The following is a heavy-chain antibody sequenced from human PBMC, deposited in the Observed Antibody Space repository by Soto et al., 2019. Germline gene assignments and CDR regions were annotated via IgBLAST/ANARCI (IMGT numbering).Heavy chain of an antibody. D-gene: IGHD3-9*01. CDR2: IYYSGST. CDR1: GGSISSSSYY. CDR3: ARLQADPRPNTYYDILTGDVCDY. V-gene: IGHV4-39*01. J-gene: IGHJ4*02. Sequence: QLQLQESGPGLVKPSETLSLTCTVSGGSISSSSYYWGWIRQPPGKGLEWIGSIYYSGSTYYNPSLKSRVTISVDTSKNQFSLKLSSVTAADTAVYYCARLQADPRPNTYYDILTGDVCDYWGQGTLVTVSS.